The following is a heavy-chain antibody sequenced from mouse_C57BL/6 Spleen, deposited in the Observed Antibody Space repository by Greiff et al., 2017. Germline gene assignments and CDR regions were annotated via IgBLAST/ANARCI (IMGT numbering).Heavy chain of an antibody. CDR2: IDPTSGGT. D-gene: IGHD1-1*01. CDR3: ARSITTVVAPDY. Sequence: VQLQQPGAELVKPGASVKLSCKASGYTFTSYWMHWVKQRPGRGLEWIGRIDPTSGGTKYNEKFKSKATLTVDKPSSTTYLQLSSLTSEDSAVYYCARSITTVVAPDYWGQGTTLTVSS. J-gene: IGHJ2*01. CDR1: GYTFTSYW. V-gene: IGHV1-72*01.